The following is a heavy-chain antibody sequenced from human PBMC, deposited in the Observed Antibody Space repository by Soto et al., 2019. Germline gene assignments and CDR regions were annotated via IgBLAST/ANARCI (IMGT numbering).Heavy chain of an antibody. V-gene: IGHV2-70*01. J-gene: IGHJ4*02. CDR2: IDWDDDK. D-gene: IGHD3-10*01. CDR3: ARNHLMVRGVIYFDY. Sequence: SGPTLVNPTQTLTLTCTFSGFSLSTSGMCVSWIRQPPGKALEWLALIDWDDDKYYSTSLKTRLTISKDTSKNQVVLTMTNMDPVDTATYYCARNHLMVRGVIYFDYWGQGTLVTVSS. CDR1: GFSLSTSGMC.